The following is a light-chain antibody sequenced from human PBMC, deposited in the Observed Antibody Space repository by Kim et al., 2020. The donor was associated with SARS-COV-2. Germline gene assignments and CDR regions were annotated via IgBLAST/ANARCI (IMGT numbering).Light chain of an antibody. V-gene: IGLV4-69*01. Sequence: AVRLTCTLSSGHSTYAIAWHQQQPEKGPRYLMKVNSDGSQTKADGVPDRFSGSSSGADRYLTISSLQSDDEADYYCQTWGTGFQVIGGGTQLTVL. CDR1: SGHSTYA. CDR2: VNSDGSQ. CDR3: QTWGTGFQV. J-gene: IGLJ3*02.